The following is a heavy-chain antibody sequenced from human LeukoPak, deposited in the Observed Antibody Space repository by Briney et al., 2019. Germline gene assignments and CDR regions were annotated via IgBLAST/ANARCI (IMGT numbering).Heavy chain of an antibody. V-gene: IGHV4-59*01. D-gene: IGHD3-10*01. J-gene: IGHJ6*02. Sequence: SETLSLTCTVSGGSISSYYWSWIRQPPGKGLEWIGYIYYSVSTNYNPSLKSRVTISVDTSKNQFSLKLSSVTAADTAVYYCARDQSFVYYGMDVWGQGTTVTVSS. CDR2: IYYSVST. CDR1: GGSISSYY. CDR3: ARDQSFVYYGMDV.